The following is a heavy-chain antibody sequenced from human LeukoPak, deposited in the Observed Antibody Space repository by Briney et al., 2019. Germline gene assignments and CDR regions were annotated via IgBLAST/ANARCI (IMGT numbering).Heavy chain of an antibody. CDR1: GGSISSGGYS. CDR3: ARVVLRNILTACVPYYFDY. Sequence: PSETLSLTCAVSGGSISSGGYSWSWIRQPPGKGLEWIGYISHSGSTCYNPSLKSRVTISVDRSKNQFSLRLTSVTAADTAVYYCARVVLRNILTACVPYYFDYWGQGTLVTVSS. J-gene: IGHJ4*02. CDR2: ISHSGST. D-gene: IGHD3-9*01. V-gene: IGHV4-30-2*01.